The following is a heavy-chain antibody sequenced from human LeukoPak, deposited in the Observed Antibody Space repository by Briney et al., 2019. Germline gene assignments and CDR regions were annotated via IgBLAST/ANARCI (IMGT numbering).Heavy chain of an antibody. CDR1: GYSFTSYW. CDR3: ARRITFGGVIPDP. D-gene: IGHD3-16*02. J-gene: IGHJ5*02. V-gene: IGHV5-51*01. Sequence: GESLKISCKGSGYSFTSYWIGWVRQMPGRGLEWMGIIYPGDSDTRYSPSFQGQVTISADKSISTAYLQWSSLKASDTAMYYCARRITFGGVIPDPWGQGTLVTVSS. CDR2: IYPGDSDT.